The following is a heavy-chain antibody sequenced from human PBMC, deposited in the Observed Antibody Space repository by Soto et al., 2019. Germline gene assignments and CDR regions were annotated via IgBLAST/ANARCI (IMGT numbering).Heavy chain of an antibody. CDR3: AKAPVGTVMVTGPYYYGMDV. J-gene: IGHJ6*02. D-gene: IGHD5-18*01. CDR2: ISYDGSNK. CDR1: GFTFSSYG. V-gene: IGHV3-30*18. Sequence: GGSLRLSCAASGFTFSSYGMHWVRQAPGKGLEWVAVISYDGSNKYYTDSVKGRFTISRDNSKNTLYLQMNSLRAEDTAVYYCAKAPVGTVMVTGPYYYGMDVWGQGTTVTVSS.